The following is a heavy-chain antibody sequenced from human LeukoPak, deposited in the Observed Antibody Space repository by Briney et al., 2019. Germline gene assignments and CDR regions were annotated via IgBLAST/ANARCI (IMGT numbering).Heavy chain of an antibody. V-gene: IGHV3-23*01. D-gene: IGHD1-7*01. CDR2: ITVRGLTT. CDR1: RFTFSNYA. Sequence: PGGSLRLTCAASRFTFSNYALSWVRQAPGKGLEWVSAITVRGLTTYYADSVRGRFTISRDNSKSTLYLQMNSLRAEDTAVYYCVSELPTFGAFDIWGQGTMVTVSS. CDR3: VSELPTFGAFDI. J-gene: IGHJ3*02.